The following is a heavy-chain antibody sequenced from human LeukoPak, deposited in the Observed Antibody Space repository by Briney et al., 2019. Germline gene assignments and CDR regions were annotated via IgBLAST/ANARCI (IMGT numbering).Heavy chain of an antibody. CDR3: ARPPPLSYYYGMDV. Sequence: ASVKVSCKASGYTFTSYGISWVRQAPGQRLEWMGWINAGNGNTKYSQKFQGRVTITRDTSASTAYMELSSLRSEDTAVYYCARPPPLSYYYGMDVWGQGTTVTVSS. J-gene: IGHJ6*02. CDR2: INAGNGNT. V-gene: IGHV1-3*01. CDR1: GYTFTSYG.